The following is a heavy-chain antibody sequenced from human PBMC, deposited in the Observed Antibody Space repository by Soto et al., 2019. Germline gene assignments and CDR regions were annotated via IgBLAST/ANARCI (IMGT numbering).Heavy chain of an antibody. CDR1: GGTFSSHS. Sequence: SVKVSCKASGGTFSSHSFSWVRQAPGQGLEWVGGIIPIFETANYAQEFQGRVTISADESTNTVILGLNNLRSDDTAIYVCAIVSRSSWIGNHWGPGSRVTVSS. V-gene: IGHV1-69*01. CDR3: AIVSRSSWIGNH. CDR2: IIPIFETA. J-gene: IGHJ4*02. D-gene: IGHD6-6*01.